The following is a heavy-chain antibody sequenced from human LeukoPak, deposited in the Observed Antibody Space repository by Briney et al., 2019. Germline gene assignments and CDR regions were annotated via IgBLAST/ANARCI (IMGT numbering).Heavy chain of an antibody. V-gene: IGHV3-30*18. CDR2: ISYDGSNK. CDR3: AKEAYDSSGLIDY. J-gene: IGHJ4*02. Sequence: GGSLRLSCAASGFTFSSYGMHWVRQAPGKGLEWVAVISYDGSNKYYADSVKGRFTISRDNSKNALYLQMNSLRAEDTAVYYCAKEAYDSSGLIDYWGQGTLVTVSS. D-gene: IGHD3-22*01. CDR1: GFTFSSYG.